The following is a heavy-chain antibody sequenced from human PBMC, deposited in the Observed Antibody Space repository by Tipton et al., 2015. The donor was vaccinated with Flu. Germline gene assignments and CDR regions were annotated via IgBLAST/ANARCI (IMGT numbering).Heavy chain of an antibody. V-gene: IGHV4-59*08. Sequence: TLSLTCTVSGGSTSSYYWSWIRQPPGKGLEWIGYIYYSGSTNYNPSLKSRVTISVDTSKNQFSLKLSSVTAADTAVYYCARDSAAHYGMDVWGQGTTVTVSS. CDR1: GGSTSSYY. D-gene: IGHD6-13*01. CDR2: IYYSGST. J-gene: IGHJ6*02. CDR3: ARDSAAHYGMDV.